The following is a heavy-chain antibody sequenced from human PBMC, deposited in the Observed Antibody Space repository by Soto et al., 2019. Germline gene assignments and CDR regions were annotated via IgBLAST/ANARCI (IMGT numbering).Heavy chain of an antibody. Sequence: SETLSLTCAVYGGSFSGYYLSWIRQPPGKGLEWIGEINHSGSTNYNPSLKSRVTISVDTSKNQFSLKLSSVTAADTAVYYCARVNSNERYFDWLVEDYYGMDVWGQGTTVTVSS. D-gene: IGHD3-9*01. J-gene: IGHJ6*02. CDR1: GGSFSGYY. CDR2: INHSGST. V-gene: IGHV4-34*01. CDR3: ARVNSNERYFDWLVEDYYGMDV.